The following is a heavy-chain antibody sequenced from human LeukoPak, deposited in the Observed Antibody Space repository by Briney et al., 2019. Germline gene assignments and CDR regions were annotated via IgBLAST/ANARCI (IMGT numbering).Heavy chain of an antibody. CDR2: INPSGGST. V-gene: IGHV1-46*01. J-gene: IGHJ4*02. Sequence: ASVKVSCKTSGYTFTAYYMHWVRQAPGQGLEWMGIINPSGGSTSYAQKFQGRVTMTRDTSTSTVYMELSSLRSEDTAVYYCARGEYYYDSSGYMGYWGQGTLVTVSS. CDR1: GYTFTAYY. D-gene: IGHD3-22*01. CDR3: ARGEYYYDSSGYMGY.